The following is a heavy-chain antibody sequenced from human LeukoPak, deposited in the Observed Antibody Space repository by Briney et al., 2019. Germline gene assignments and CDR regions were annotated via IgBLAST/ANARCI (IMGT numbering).Heavy chain of an antibody. D-gene: IGHD3-22*01. CDR2: ISGSGGST. CDR1: GFTFSSYA. V-gene: IGHV3-23*01. J-gene: IGHJ4*02. Sequence: GGSLRLSCAASGFTFSSYAMNWVRQAPGKGLEWVSAISGSGGSTYYADSVKGRFTISRDNSKNTLYLQMNSLRAEDTAVYYCATPPGDDYYDSSGYSDYWGQGTLVTVSS. CDR3: ATPPGDDYYDSSGYSDY.